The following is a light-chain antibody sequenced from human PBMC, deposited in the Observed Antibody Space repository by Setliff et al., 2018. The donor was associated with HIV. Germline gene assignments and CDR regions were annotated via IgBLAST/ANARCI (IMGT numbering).Light chain of an antibody. Sequence: QSALTQPASVSGSPGQSITISCTGTSGDVGRYNLFSWYQQQPGKPPKLMIYQASKRPSGVSNRFSGSKSGNTASLTISGLQAEDEADYYCCSNTGSNTSVFGTGTKVTVL. V-gene: IGLV2-23*01. CDR2: QAS. J-gene: IGLJ1*01. CDR3: CSNTGSNTSV. CDR1: SGDVGRYNL.